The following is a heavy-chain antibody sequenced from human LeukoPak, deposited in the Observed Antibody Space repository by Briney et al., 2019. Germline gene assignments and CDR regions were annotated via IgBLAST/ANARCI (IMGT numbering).Heavy chain of an antibody. V-gene: IGHV3-23*01. CDR2: ISGSGGST. CDR3: AKVRPSGYDYYFDY. D-gene: IGHD5-12*01. J-gene: IGHJ4*02. CDR1: RFTLSSYA. Sequence: GGSLRLSCAPSRFTLSSYAMRSVRQAPGKGREWVSAISGSGGSTYYADSVKGRFTISRDNSKNTLYLQMNSLRAEDTAVYYCAKVRPSGYDYYFDYWGQGTLVTVSS.